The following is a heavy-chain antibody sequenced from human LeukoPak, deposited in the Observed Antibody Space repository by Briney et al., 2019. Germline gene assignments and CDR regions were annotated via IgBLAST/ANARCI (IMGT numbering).Heavy chain of an antibody. V-gene: IGHV1-46*01. CDR3: ARSSGYYSSLFYMHV. J-gene: IGHJ6*03. CDR1: GYTFTSYY. D-gene: IGHD3-22*01. CDR2: INPSGDPT. Sequence: ASVKVSCKASGYTFTSYYMHWVRQAPGQGLEWVGIINPSGDPTTYAQKFQGRVTMTSDMSTSTVYMELSSLRAEDTAVYYCARSSGYYSSLFYMHVWGKGTTVTVSS.